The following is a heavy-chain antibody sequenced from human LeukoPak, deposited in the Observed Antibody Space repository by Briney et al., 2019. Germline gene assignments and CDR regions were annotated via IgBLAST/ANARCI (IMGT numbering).Heavy chain of an antibody. CDR2: INHSGST. D-gene: IGHD4-17*01. V-gene: IGHV4-34*01. CDR3: ARGGRTTVDFDY. J-gene: IGHJ4*02. Sequence: SETLSLTCAVYGGSFSGYYWSWIRQPPGKGLEWIGEINHSGSTNYNPSLKSRVTISVDTSKNQFSLKLSSVTAADTAVYYCARGGRTTVDFDYWGQGTLVTVSS. CDR1: GGSFSGYY.